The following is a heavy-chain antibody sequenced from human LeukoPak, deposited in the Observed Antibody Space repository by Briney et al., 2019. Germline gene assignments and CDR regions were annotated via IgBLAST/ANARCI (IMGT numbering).Heavy chain of an antibody. CDR2: LSYGGTNK. CDR3: ARDGGPDSSGYNYLDY. V-gene: IGHV3-30-3*01. CDR1: GFTFSDYA. Sequence: GGSLRLSCAASGFTFSDYAMHWVRQAPGKGLEWVAVLSYGGTNKYYADSVKGRFTISRDNSKNTMFLQMNSLRAEDTAVYYCARDGGPDSSGYNYLDYWGQGTLVTVSS. D-gene: IGHD3-22*01. J-gene: IGHJ4*02.